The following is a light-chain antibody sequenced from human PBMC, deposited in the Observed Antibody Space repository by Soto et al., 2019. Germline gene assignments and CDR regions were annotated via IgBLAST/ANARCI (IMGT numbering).Light chain of an antibody. CDR3: QQYNSFWT. V-gene: IGKV1-27*01. J-gene: IGKJ1*01. CDR2: AAS. CDR1: QGIGVY. Sequence: DIQMTQSPSSLSASLGDRVTITCRASQGIGVYLAWFQQKPGKVPKLLIYAASALQSGVPSRFSGSGSGTDFTLTISSLQPDDFATYYCQQYNSFWTFGQGTKVEIK.